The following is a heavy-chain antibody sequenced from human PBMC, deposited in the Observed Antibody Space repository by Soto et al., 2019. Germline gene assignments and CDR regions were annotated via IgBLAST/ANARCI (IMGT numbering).Heavy chain of an antibody. CDR2: IYYSGST. CDR3: ANYPTTVTSDY. Sequence: QVQLQESGPGLVKPSETLSLTCTVSGGSVSSGSYYWSWIRQPPGKGLEWIGYIYYSGSTNYHPSLKCRVTISVDTSKNQCSRKLSSVTAADTAVYYCANYPTTVTSDYWGQGTLVTVSS. CDR1: GGSVSSGSYY. D-gene: IGHD4-17*01. J-gene: IGHJ4*02. V-gene: IGHV4-61*01.